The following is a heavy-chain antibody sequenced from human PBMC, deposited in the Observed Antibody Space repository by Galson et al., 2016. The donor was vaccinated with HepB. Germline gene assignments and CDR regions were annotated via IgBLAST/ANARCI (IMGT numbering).Heavy chain of an antibody. D-gene: IGHD3-22*01. CDR2: ISYDGSNK. V-gene: IGHV3-30*03. Sequence: SLRLSCAASGFTFSSYGMHWVRQAPGKGLEWVALISYDGSNKYYADPVKARFTISRDNSENTLYLQMNSLRAEDTAVYYCAREDSSGYYYFDYWGQGPLVTVSS. CDR1: GFTFSSYG. J-gene: IGHJ4*02. CDR3: AREDSSGYYYFDY.